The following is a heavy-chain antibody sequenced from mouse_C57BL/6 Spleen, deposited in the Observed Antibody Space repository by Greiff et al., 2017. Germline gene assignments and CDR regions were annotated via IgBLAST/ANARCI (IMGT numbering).Heavy chain of an antibody. Sequence: VQLVESGAELVKPGASVKMSCKASGYTFTTYPIEWMKQNHGKSLEWIGNFHPYNDDTKYNEKFKGKATLTVEKSSSTVYLELSRLTSDDSAVYYCARGITTVGRSYFDYWGQGTTLTVSS. CDR1: GYTFTTYP. V-gene: IGHV1-47*01. CDR3: ARGITTVGRSYFDY. D-gene: IGHD1-1*01. CDR2: FHPYNDDT. J-gene: IGHJ2*01.